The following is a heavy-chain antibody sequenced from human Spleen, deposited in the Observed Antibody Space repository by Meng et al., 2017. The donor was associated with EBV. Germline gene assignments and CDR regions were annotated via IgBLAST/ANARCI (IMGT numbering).Heavy chain of an antibody. CDR3: ARDYGGNSGGDF. Sequence: QVQLVAAGAEVKKPGASVKVSCKASGYTFTTYYIHWVRQAPGQGLEWVGMINPSGGSTTYAQRFQGRVTMTRDTSTSTVYMELSSLTSEDTAVYYCARDYGGNSGGDFWGQGTLVTVSS. D-gene: IGHD4-23*01. J-gene: IGHJ4*02. CDR2: INPSGGST. V-gene: IGHV1-46*01. CDR1: GYTFTTYY.